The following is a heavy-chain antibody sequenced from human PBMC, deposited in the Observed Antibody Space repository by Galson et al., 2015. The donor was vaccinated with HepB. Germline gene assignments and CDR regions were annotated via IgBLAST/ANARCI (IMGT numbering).Heavy chain of an antibody. J-gene: IGHJ4*02. CDR1: GYSFTTYW. D-gene: IGHD6-13*01. CDR3: ARRGAAAGTNRYFDY. CDR2: IYPGDSDT. Sequence: QSGAEVKKPGESLKISCKGPGYSFTTYWIGWVRQMPGKGLEWMGIIYPGDSDTRFSPSFQGQVTISADKSISTAYLQWSSLKASDTAMYYCARRGAAAGTNRYFDYWGQGTLVTVSS. V-gene: IGHV5-51*03.